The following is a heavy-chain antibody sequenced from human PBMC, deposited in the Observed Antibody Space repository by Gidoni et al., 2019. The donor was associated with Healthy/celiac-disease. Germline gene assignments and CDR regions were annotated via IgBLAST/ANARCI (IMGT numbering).Heavy chain of an antibody. D-gene: IGHD6-6*01. Sequence: QVQLQQWGAGLFTPSETLSLTCAVYGRSFRGSYWSWIRQPPGKGLEWIGEINHSGSTNYNPSLKSRVTISVDTSKNQFSRKLSSVTAADTAVYYCARGTAEYSSSLEGPWFDPWGQGTLVTVSS. CDR3: ARGTAEYSSSLEGPWFDP. CDR2: INHSGST. J-gene: IGHJ5*02. V-gene: IGHV4-34*01. CDR1: GRSFRGSY.